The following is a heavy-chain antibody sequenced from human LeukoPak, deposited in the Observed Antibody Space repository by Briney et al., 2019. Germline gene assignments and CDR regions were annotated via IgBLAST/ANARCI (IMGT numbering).Heavy chain of an antibody. CDR3: ARIIERNNYGGPYYWYFDL. J-gene: IGHJ2*01. CDR1: GFTFSTSW. Sequence: PGGSLRLSCVDSGFTFSTSWMSWVRQAPGKGLEWEANMNHDGSEKYYVDFVKGRFTISRDNARNSLYLQMNSLGVEDTAVYYCARIIERNNYGGPYYWYFDLWGRGILVTVSS. D-gene: IGHD2-21*01. CDR2: MNHDGSEK. V-gene: IGHV3-7*01.